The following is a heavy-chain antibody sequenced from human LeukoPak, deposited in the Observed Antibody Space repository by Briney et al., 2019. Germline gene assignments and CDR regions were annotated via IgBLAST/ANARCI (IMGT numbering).Heavy chain of an antibody. V-gene: IGHV3-33*01. CDR3: ARGVVVAEVATYYFDY. D-gene: IGHD2-15*01. CDR1: GFTFSSYG. J-gene: IGHJ4*02. Sequence: GRSLRLSCAASGFTFSSYGMHWVRQAPGKGLEGVAVIWYDGSNKYYADSVKGRFTISRDNSKNTLYLQMNSLRAEDTAVYYCARGVVVAEVATYYFDYWGQGTLVTVSS. CDR2: IWYDGSNK.